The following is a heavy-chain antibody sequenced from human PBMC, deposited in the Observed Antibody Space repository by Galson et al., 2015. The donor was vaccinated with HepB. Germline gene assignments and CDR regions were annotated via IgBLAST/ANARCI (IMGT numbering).Heavy chain of an antibody. D-gene: IGHD6-6*01. CDR2: ISSNSSTI. CDR3: AFLAAQPGEAAFDI. V-gene: IGHV3-48*02. CDR1: GFTFSSYS. Sequence: SLRLSCAASGFTFSSYSMNWVRQAPGKGLEWVSYISSNSSTIYYADSVKGRFSISRDNAKDSLYLQMNSLRDEDTAVYYCAFLAAQPGEAAFDIWGQVTKVTVSS. J-gene: IGHJ3*02.